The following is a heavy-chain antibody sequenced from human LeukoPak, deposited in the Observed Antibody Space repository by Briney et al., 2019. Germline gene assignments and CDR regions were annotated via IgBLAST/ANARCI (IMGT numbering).Heavy chain of an antibody. Sequence: PGGSLRLSCAASGFTFSSYEMNWVRQAPGKGLEWVSYISSSGRTTYYADSVKGRFTISRDNAKNSLYLQMNSLRVEDTAVYYCARRIVGPSSGGDYWGQGTPVTVSS. CDR1: GFTFSSYE. D-gene: IGHD1-26*01. J-gene: IGHJ4*02. V-gene: IGHV3-48*03. CDR3: ARRIVGPSSGGDY. CDR2: ISSSGRTT.